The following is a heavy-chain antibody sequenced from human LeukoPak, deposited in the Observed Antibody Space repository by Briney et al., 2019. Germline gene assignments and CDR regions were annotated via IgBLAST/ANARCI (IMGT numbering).Heavy chain of an antibody. CDR2: ISSSGSTI. D-gene: IGHD5-12*01. J-gene: IGHJ6*04. CDR3: ARDSKLDIVATSTYYYYGMDV. Sequence: GGSLRRSCAASGFTFSSYEMNWVRQAPGKGLEWVSYISSSGSTIYYADSVKGRFTISRDNAKNSLYLQMNSLRAEDTAVYYCARDSKLDIVATSTYYYYGMDVWGKGTTVTVSS. V-gene: IGHV3-48*03. CDR1: GFTFSSYE.